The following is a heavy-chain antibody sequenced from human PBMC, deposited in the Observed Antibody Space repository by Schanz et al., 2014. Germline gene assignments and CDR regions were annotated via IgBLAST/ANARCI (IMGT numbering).Heavy chain of an antibody. Sequence: EVQLVESGGGLVKPGGSLRLSCEASRFTFSSYSFNWVRQAPGKGLEWVSSITASGDYMHYADSVKGRFTISRDNSKNALYLQMNSLRAEDTAKYYCARGNYGMDVWGQGTTVTVSS. V-gene: IGHV3-21*04. CDR1: RFTFSSYS. J-gene: IGHJ6*02. CDR3: ARGNYGMDV. CDR2: ITASGDYM.